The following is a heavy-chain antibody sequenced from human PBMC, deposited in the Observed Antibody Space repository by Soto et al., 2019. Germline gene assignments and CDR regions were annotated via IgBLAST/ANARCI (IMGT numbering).Heavy chain of an antibody. CDR3: TGGVTIFGVEPSYYYYGMDV. Sequence: IRQPPGKGLEWIGSIYYSGSTYYNPSLKSRVTISVDTSKNQFSLKLSSVTAADTAVYYCTGGVTIFGVEPSYYYYGMDVWGQGTTVTVSS. CDR2: IYYSGST. D-gene: IGHD3-3*01. J-gene: IGHJ6*02. V-gene: IGHV4-39*01.